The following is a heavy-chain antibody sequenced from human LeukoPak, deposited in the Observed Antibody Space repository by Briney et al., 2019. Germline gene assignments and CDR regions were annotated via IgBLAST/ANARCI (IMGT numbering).Heavy chain of an antibody. Sequence: GESLKISCQASGYSFTNYFITWVRQMPGKGLEWMGRVDPTDSYSNYSLSFQGHVTISADKSVSTAYLQWSSLKASDTAVYYCARLAVDTTVVGDDYWGRGTLVIVSS. CDR1: GYSFTNYF. J-gene: IGHJ4*02. CDR3: ARLAVDTTVVGDDY. CDR2: VDPTDSYS. V-gene: IGHV5-10-1*01. D-gene: IGHD5-18*01.